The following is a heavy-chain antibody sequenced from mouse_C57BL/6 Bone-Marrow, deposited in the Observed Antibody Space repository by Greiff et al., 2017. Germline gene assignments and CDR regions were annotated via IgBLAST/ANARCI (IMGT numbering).Heavy chain of an antibody. D-gene: IGHD1-1*01. CDR3: ARPGITPYYYAMDY. V-gene: IGHV5-6*01. J-gene: IGHJ4*01. CDR2: ISSGGSYT. CDR1: GFTFSSYG. Sequence: EVQVVESGGDLVKPGGSLKLSCAASGFTFSSYGMSWVRQTPDKRLEWVATISSGGSYTYYPDSVKGRFTISRDNAKNTLYLQMSSLKSEDTAMYYCARPGITPYYYAMDYWGQGTSVTVSS.